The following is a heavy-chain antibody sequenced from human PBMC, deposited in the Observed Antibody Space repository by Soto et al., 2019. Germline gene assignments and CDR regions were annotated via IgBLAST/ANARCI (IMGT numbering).Heavy chain of an antibody. Sequence: EVQLLESGGGLVQPGGSLRLSCAASGFTFSSYAMRWVRQAPGKGLEWVSAISGSGGSTYYADSVKGRFTISRDNSKNTLYLQMNSLRAGDTAVYYCARRGSGSYYDCWGQGTLVTVSS. CDR3: ARRGSGSYYDC. J-gene: IGHJ4*02. D-gene: IGHD1-26*01. CDR2: ISGSGGST. CDR1: GFTFSSYA. V-gene: IGHV3-23*01.